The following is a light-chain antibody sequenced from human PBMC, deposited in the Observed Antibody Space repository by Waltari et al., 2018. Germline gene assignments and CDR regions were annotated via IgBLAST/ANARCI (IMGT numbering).Light chain of an antibody. CDR3: SSQSTKNGVI. CDR2: DVN. CDR1: SSDVRGYDS. V-gene: IGLV2-14*03. Sequence: QSALTQPASVSGSPGQSITISCTGSSSDVRGYDSVSWYEDHPGQAPKVIIYDVNKRPSGVSDRFSGSKSGNTASLTISGLQAEDEATFYCSSQSTKNGVIFGGGTKVTVL. J-gene: IGLJ2*01.